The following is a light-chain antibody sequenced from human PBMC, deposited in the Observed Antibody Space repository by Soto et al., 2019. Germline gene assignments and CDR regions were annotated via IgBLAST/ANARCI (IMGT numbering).Light chain of an antibody. J-gene: IGLJ1*01. V-gene: IGLV2-14*01. Sequence: QSALTQPASVSGSPGQSITVSCTGTSSDVGDYNYVSWYQQRPGKAPKLMIFDVSNRPSGVSNRFSGSKSGNTASLTISGLQAEDEAEYYCSSYTSSSLYVFGTGTKLTVL. CDR1: SSDVGDYNY. CDR3: SSYTSSSLYV. CDR2: DVS.